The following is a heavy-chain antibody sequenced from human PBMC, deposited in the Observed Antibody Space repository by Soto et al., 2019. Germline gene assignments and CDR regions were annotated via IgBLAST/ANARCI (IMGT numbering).Heavy chain of an antibody. D-gene: IGHD1-1*01. CDR1: GCTVSDFT. CDR2: IIPIFDTA. CDR3: ARNGTQTGYSYGMDV. V-gene: IGHV1-69*13. J-gene: IGHJ6*02. Sequence: SVKVSCKASGCTVSDFTINWVRQAPGQRLEWMGGIIPIFDTANYAEKFQGRVTITADESTSTSFMEVSSLRSEDTAVYYCARNGTQTGYSYGMDVWGQGTMVTVSS.